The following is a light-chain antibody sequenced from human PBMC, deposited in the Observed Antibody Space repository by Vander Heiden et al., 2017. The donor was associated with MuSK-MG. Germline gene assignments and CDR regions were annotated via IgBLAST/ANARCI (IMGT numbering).Light chain of an antibody. Sequence: AIRMTQSPSSFSASTGDRVTITCRASQGISSYLAWYQQKPGKAPKLLIYAASTLQSGVPSRFRGCGSGTDFTLTISFLQSEDFATYYCQQYDSYPLTFGGGTKVEIK. CDR3: QQYDSYPLT. J-gene: IGKJ4*01. CDR2: AAS. V-gene: IGKV1-8*01. CDR1: QGISSY.